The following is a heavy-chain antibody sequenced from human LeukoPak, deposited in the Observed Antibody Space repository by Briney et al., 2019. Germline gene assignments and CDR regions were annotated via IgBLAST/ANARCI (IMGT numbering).Heavy chain of an antibody. V-gene: IGHV1-69*05. CDR1: GGTFSSYA. CDR2: IIPIFGTA. D-gene: IGHD6-6*01. CDR3: ASVSYSSSSGEGYYYYMDV. J-gene: IGHJ6*03. Sequence: SVKVSCKASGGTFSSYAISWVRQAPGQGLEWMGGIIPIFGTANYAQKFQGRVTITTDESTSTAYMELSSLRSEDTAVYYCASVSYSSSSGEGYYYYMDVWGKGTTVTVSS.